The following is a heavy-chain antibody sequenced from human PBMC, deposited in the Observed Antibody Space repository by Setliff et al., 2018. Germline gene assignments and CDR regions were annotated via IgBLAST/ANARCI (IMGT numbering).Heavy chain of an antibody. CDR1: GYSISSGYY. CDR3: ARRGDINGYYYHEDAFDI. D-gene: IGHD3-22*01. J-gene: IGHJ3*02. Sequence: SETLSLTCAVSGYSISSGYYWGWIRQPPGKGLEWIGSIYHSGSTNYNPSLKSRVTTSVDTSKNQFSLNLTSVTAADTAVYYCARRGDINGYYYHEDAFDIWGQGTMVTVSS. CDR2: IYHSGST. V-gene: IGHV4-38-2*01.